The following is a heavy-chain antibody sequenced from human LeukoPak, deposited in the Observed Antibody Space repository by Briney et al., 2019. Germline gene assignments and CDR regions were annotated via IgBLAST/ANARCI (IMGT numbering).Heavy chain of an antibody. CDR3: ARQTGSGLFTLP. V-gene: IGHV4-38-2*02. D-gene: IGHD3-10*01. CDR1: GYSISNGYF. Sequence: SETLSLTCRVSGYSISNGYFWGWFRQSPGKGLKWVGSIFHTGSTYYNPSLKSRVTISVDTAKNQFSLKLTSVTAADTAVYYCARQTGSGLFTLPGGQGTLVTVSS. J-gene: IGHJ4*02. CDR2: IFHTGST.